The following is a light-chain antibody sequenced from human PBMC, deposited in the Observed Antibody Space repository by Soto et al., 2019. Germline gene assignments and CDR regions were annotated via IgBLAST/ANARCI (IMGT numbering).Light chain of an antibody. CDR3: QQANSPPLT. V-gene: IGKV1-39*01. CDR2: AAS. CDR1: QTISNF. Sequence: DIQMTQSPSSLSAYVGDRVTITCRASQTISNFLNWYQQKPGKAPNLLIYAASGLQSGVPSRFSASGSGTEFTLTISNLQPEDFATYYCQQANSPPLTFGGGTKVDI. J-gene: IGKJ4*01.